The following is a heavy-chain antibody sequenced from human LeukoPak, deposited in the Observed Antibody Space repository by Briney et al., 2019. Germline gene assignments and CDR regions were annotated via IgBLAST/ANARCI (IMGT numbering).Heavy chain of an antibody. Sequence: GGSLRLSCAASGFTFSGSAMHWVRQASGKGLEWVGRIRSKANSYATAYAASVKGRFTISRDDSKNRAYLQMNSLKTEDTAVYYCTRLPYSSSSSVDYWGQGTLVIVSS. CDR1: GFTFSGSA. CDR2: IRSKANSYAT. J-gene: IGHJ4*02. CDR3: TRLPYSSSSSVDY. D-gene: IGHD6-6*01. V-gene: IGHV3-73*01.